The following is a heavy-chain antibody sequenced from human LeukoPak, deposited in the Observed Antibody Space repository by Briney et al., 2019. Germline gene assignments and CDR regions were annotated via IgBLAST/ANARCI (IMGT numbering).Heavy chain of an antibody. CDR2: IHYSGRA. CDR1: GGSISRHF. J-gene: IGHJ3*02. CDR3: ARLLDNDSSGDPDTFDM. V-gene: IGHV4-59*11. D-gene: IGHD3-22*01. Sequence: KPSETLSLTCSVSGGSISRHFWSWIRQPPGKGLDWIAFIHYSGRAKYNPSLQSRVTISIDTSENNFSLKLTSVTAADTAVYYCARLLDNDSSGDPDTFDMWGQGTVVSVSS.